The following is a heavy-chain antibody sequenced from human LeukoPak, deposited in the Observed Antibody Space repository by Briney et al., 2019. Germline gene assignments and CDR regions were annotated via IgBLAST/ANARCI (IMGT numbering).Heavy chain of an antibody. Sequence: SETLSLTCTVSGGSISRYYWSWIRQPPGKGLEWIGYIYYSGSTKYNPSLKSRVTISVDTSKDQFSLKLSSVTAADTAVYYCARHECGGDCYYDAFDIWGQGTVVTVSS. J-gene: IGHJ3*02. CDR2: IYYSGST. CDR3: ARHECGGDCYYDAFDI. CDR1: GGSISRYY. D-gene: IGHD2-21*02. V-gene: IGHV4-59*08.